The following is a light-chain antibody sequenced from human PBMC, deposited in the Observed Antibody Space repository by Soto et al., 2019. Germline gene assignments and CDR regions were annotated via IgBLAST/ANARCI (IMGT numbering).Light chain of an antibody. J-gene: IGKJ5*01. CDR1: QRVXSN. Sequence: TQSASALSVSPAERSTLSCRPSQRVXSNFACHQPRPGQAPRLLXYGASTSATGGPASLSGGGSGTEFTPTITSLQSEDCVGYWCQQYKNWPRTFGPGTRLEIK. CDR2: GAS. V-gene: IGKV3D-15*01. CDR3: QQYKNWPRT.